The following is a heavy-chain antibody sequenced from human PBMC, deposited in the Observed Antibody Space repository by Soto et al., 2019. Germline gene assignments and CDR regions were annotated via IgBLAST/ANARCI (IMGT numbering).Heavy chain of an antibody. J-gene: IGHJ5*02. V-gene: IGHV6-1*01. CDR1: GDXXSSNSAA. Sequence: SQTLSLTXAXSGDXXSSNSAAWNWXRXSXSXGLEWXXXTYYSAKWYNDYAVSVKSRITINPETSKNQFSLQLNSVTPEDTAVYYCARXQLPTVGAISGWFDPWGQGTLVTVSS. CDR3: ARXQLPTVGAISGWFDP. CDR2: TYYSAKWYN. D-gene: IGHD1-26*01.